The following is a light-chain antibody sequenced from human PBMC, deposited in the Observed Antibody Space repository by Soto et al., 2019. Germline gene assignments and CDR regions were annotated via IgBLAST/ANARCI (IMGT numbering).Light chain of an antibody. CDR3: QLFNSPEYT. V-gene: IGKV1-5*01. CDR1: QTISNW. CDR2: DAS. Sequence: DIQMTQSPSTLSAFVGDRVTISCRASQTISNWLAWYQQKPGKSPKLLIYDASTLESGVSSRFSGSGSGTEFTLTISSLQPDDFATYYCQLFNSPEYTFGQGTKLEIK. J-gene: IGKJ2*01.